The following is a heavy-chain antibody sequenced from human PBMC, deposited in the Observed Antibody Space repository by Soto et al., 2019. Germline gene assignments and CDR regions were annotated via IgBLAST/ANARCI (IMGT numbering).Heavy chain of an antibody. CDR1: GDAISRRTDY. CDR3: ARQRTSGVTQAYFDV. D-gene: IGHD2-21*02. J-gene: IGHJ4*02. CDR2: IYYSGST. V-gene: IGHV4-39*01. Sequence: SETLSLTSNVTGDAISRRTDYRGWIRQPPGQRLEWIGSIYYSGSTYNNTSLRSRVSMSIDTSKDQFSLKLKSVTAADTALYFCARQRTSGVTQAYFDVWGPGSLVTVSS.